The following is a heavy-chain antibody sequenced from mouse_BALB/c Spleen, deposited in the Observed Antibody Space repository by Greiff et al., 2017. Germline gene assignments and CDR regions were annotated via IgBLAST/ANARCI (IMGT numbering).Heavy chain of an antibody. CDR2: IWAGGST. J-gene: IGHJ3*01. V-gene: IGHV2-9*02. CDR3: ARGGGLRRGAWFAY. CDR1: GFSLTSYG. D-gene: IGHD2-4*01. Sequence: VKLMESGPGLVAPSQSLSITCTVSGFSLTSYGVHWVRQPPGKGLEWLGVIWAGGSTTYNSALMSRLSTSKDNSKSQVFLKMNSLQTDDTAMYYCARGGGLRRGAWFAYWGQGTLVTVSA.